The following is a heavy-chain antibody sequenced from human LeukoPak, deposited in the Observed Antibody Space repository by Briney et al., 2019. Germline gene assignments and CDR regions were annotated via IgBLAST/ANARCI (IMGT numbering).Heavy chain of an antibody. V-gene: IGHV3-30*02. CDR1: GFIFNSHS. D-gene: IGHD3-16*01. J-gene: IGHJ5*01. Sequence: GGSLRLSCAASGFIFNSHSMNWVRQAPGKGLEWVAFIRYDGNNRYYADSVKGRLTITRDNSKNTPYLQMNSLRAADTAVYYCAKGYRNHLLILLDSWGQGTLVTVSS. CDR2: IRYDGNNR. CDR3: AKGYRNHLLILLDS.